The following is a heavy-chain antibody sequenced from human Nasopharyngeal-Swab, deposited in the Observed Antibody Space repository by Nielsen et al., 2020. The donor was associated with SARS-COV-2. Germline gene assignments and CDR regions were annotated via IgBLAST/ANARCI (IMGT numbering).Heavy chain of an antibody. CDR1: GASITDNNYY. CDR2: ITYLGPT. Sequence: SETLSLTCTVSGASITDNNYYWAWIRQPPGKGLEWIGSITYLGPTFYNPSLKSPVSISVDASQNQFSLNLWSVTAADTAVFYCARHSRVTTVVVVTLFDYWGRGSLVTVSS. D-gene: IGHD3-22*01. J-gene: IGHJ4*02. CDR3: ARHSRVTTVVVVTLFDY. V-gene: IGHV4-39*01.